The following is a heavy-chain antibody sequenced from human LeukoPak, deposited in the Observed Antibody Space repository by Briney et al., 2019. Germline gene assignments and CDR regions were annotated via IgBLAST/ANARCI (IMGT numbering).Heavy chain of an antibody. V-gene: IGHV4-59*01. J-gene: IGHJ4*02. Sequence: PSETLSLTCTVSGGSISSYYWSWIRQPPGKGLEWIGYIYYSGSTNYNPSLKSRVTISVDTSKNQFSLKLSSVTAADTAVYYCAREVTPTTNVDYWGQGTLVTVSS. D-gene: IGHD1-26*01. CDR3: AREVTPTTNVDY. CDR1: GGSISSYY. CDR2: IYYSGST.